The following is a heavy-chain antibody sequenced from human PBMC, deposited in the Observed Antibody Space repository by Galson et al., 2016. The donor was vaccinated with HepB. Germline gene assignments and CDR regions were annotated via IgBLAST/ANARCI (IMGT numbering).Heavy chain of an antibody. CDR1: GFTFSSHH. D-gene: IGHD2-8*01. V-gene: IGHV3-48*02. CDR3: ARGRRYCTDGVCHPGMDV. CDR2: ITSNSDTI. Sequence: SLRLSCAASGFTFSSHHMNWVRQAPGKGLHWVAYITSNSDTIYYADSVKGRFTISRDNAKNSLYLQMNSLRDEDTAVYYCARGRRYCTDGVCHPGMDVWGQGTTVTVSS. J-gene: IGHJ6*02.